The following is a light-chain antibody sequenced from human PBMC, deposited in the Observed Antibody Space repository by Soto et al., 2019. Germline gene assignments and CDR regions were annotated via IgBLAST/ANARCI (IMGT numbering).Light chain of an antibody. V-gene: IGKV1-27*01. J-gene: IGKJ3*01. CDR2: GAP. CDR1: QGISNY. CDR3: QKYDRAPFT. Sequence: DIQMTQSPSSLSAYLGDRVTITCRASQGISNYLAWYQKKPGRLPKHLLFGAPTLQSGVPARFSASGSGTLFTLTINGLLPEDVATYYCQKYDRAPFTFGPRTKVDFK.